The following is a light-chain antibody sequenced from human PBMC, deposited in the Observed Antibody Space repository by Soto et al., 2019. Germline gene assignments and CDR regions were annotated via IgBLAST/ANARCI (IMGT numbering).Light chain of an antibody. V-gene: IGLV1-40*03. J-gene: IGLJ1*01. CDR1: SSNIGAGYD. Sequence: QAVVTQSPSVSGAPGQRVTISCTGSSSNIGAGYDVHWYQQVPGTAPKLLIFGDIHRPSGVPDRFSGSKSGASASLAITGLQAEDVADYYCQSFDSRLSGYVFGTGTKLTVL. CDR2: GDI. CDR3: QSFDSRLSGYV.